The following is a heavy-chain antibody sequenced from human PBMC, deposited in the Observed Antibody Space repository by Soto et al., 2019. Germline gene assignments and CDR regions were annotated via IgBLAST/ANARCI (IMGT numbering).Heavy chain of an antibody. J-gene: IGHJ4*02. D-gene: IGHD3-22*01. V-gene: IGHV3-13*04. CDR2: IGTAGDP. CDR3: ARGAEDSSGYYYAD. CDR1: GFTFSSYD. Sequence: EVQLVESGGGLVQPGGSLRLSCAASGFTFSSYDMHWVRQATGKGLEWVSAIGTAGDPYYPGSVKGRFTISRENAKNSLYLQMNSLRAGDTAVYYCARGAEDSSGYYYADWGQGTLVTVSS.